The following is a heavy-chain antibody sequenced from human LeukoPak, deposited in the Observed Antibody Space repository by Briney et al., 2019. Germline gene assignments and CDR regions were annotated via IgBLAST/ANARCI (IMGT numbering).Heavy chain of an antibody. D-gene: IGHD3-10*01. CDR2: ISAYNGNT. CDR3: ARDNPYGPFDY. J-gene: IGHJ4*02. Sequence: ASVKVSCKPSGYTFSNYGISWVRQAPGQGLEWTAWISAYNGNTKHAQKFQDRVTMTTDTSTSTAYLEVRGLRSDDTAVYYCARDNPYGPFDYWGQGTLVTVSS. V-gene: IGHV1-18*01. CDR1: GYTFSNYG.